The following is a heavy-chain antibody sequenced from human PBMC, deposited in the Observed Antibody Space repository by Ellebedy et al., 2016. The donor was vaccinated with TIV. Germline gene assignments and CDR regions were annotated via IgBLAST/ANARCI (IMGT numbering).Heavy chain of an antibody. CDR2: INHSGST. D-gene: IGHD3-22*01. J-gene: IGHJ5*01. Sequence: SETLSLTXAVYGGSFSGYYWTWIRQPPGKGLEWIGEINHSGSTNYNPSLKSRVTILVDTSKNQFSLKLRSVTAADTAVYYCARGRQSYDTSAYYLDSWGRGTLVTVSS. CDR3: ARGRQSYDTSAYYLDS. V-gene: IGHV4-34*01. CDR1: GGSFSGYY.